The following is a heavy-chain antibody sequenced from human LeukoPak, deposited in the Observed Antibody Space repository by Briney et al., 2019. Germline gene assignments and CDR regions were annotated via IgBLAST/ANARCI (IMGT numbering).Heavy chain of an antibody. CDR1: GGSISSSY. Sequence: PSEMTTHLCTVSGGSISSSYWSWIRQPPGRGLEWIGYTSHSGSTNYKPSLKSRVSISVDTSKNQFSRKLTSVTAADTAMYYCTRGYYDARGDYIHCDLWGEGNMVTVSS. V-gene: IGHV4-59*01. CDR2: TSHSGST. CDR3: TRGYYDARGDYIHCDL. J-gene: IGHJ3*01. D-gene: IGHD3-22*01.